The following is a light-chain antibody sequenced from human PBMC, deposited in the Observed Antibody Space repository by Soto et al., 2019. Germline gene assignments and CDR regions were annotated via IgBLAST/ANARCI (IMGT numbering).Light chain of an antibody. CDR2: GNR. CDR3: TAWDDSLNGVL. CDR1: SSNLGAGYD. Sequence: QAVLTQPPSVSGAPGQRVTLSCTGNSSNLGAGYDVHWYQQLPGAAPKLVIFGNRNRPSGVPERFSGSKSGTSASLAITGLQAEDEADYYCTAWDDSLNGVLFGGGTKLTVL. V-gene: IGLV1-40*01. J-gene: IGLJ2*01.